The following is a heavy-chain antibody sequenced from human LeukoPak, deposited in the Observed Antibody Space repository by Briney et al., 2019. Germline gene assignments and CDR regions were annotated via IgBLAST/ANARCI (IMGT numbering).Heavy chain of an antibody. J-gene: IGHJ1*01. CDR2: IYYSGSS. CDR1: GGSISSYS. V-gene: IGHV4-59*08. D-gene: IGHD3-22*01. Sequence: SETLSLTSTVSGGSISSYSWSWIRQPPGKGLEWIGYIYYSGSSNYNPSLKSRVTISVDTSKNQFSLKLSSVTAADTALYYCARGVSYYDSSGYYNEYFQHWGQGTLVTVSS. CDR3: ARGVSYYDSSGYYNEYFQH.